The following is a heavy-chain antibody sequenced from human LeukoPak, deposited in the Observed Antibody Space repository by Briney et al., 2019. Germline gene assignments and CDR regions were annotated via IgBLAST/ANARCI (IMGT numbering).Heavy chain of an antibody. V-gene: IGHV4-34*01. J-gene: IGHJ4*02. CDR1: GGSFSGYY. D-gene: IGHD5-18*01. Sequence: SETLSLTCAVYGGSFSGYYWSWIRQPPGKGLEWIGEINHSGSTNYNPSLKSRVTISVDTSKNQFSLKLGSVTAADTAVYYCASSRTYSYGRGALDYWGQGTLVTVSS. CDR3: ASSRTYSYGRGALDY. CDR2: INHSGST.